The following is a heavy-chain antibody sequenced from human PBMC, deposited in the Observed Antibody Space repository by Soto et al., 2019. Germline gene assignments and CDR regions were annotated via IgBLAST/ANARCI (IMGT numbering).Heavy chain of an antibody. J-gene: IGHJ6*02. D-gene: IGHD2-8*01. CDR2: ISAYNGNT. Sequence: QVQLVQSGGEVKKPGASVKVSCKATGYTFTSFGMSWVRQAPGQGLEWMGWISAYNGNTNYAQKLQGRVTMTTDTSTSTAYMELRSLTSDDTAVYYCARDRSMYYGMDVWGQGTTVTVSS. CDR3: ARDRSMYYGMDV. V-gene: IGHV1-18*01. CDR1: GYTFTSFG.